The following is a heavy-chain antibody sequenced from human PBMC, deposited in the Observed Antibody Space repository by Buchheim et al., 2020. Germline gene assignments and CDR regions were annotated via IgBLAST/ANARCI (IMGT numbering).Heavy chain of an antibody. V-gene: IGHV3-30-3*01. CDR1: GFTFSSYA. D-gene: IGHD6-19*01. J-gene: IGHJ4*02. Sequence: QVQLVESGGGVVQPGRSLRLSCAASGFTFSSYAMHWVRQAPGKGLEWVAVISYDGSNKYYADSVKGRFTISRDNSKNTLYLQMNSLRAEDTAVYYCATTYSSWYYFDYWGQGTL. CDR2: ISYDGSNK. CDR3: ATTYSSWYYFDY.